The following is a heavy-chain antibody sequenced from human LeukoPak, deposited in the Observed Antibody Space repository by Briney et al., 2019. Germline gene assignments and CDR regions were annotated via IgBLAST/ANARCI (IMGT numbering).Heavy chain of an antibody. CDR3: ARVCSGWSGLDY. D-gene: IGHD6-19*01. Sequence: SETLSLTCTVSGGSISSYYWSWIRQPAGKGVEWVGRIYTSGSTSYNPSLKSRVTMSVDTSKNQFALKLSSVTAADTAVYYCARVCSGWSGLDYWGQGTLVTVSS. CDR1: GGSISSYY. CDR2: IYTSGST. V-gene: IGHV4-4*07. J-gene: IGHJ4*02.